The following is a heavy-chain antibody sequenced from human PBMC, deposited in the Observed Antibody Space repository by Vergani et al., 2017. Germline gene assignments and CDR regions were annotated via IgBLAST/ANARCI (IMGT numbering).Heavy chain of an antibody. D-gene: IGHD2-2*01. CDR2: IIPIFGTA. V-gene: IGHV1-69*01. J-gene: IGHJ6*03. CDR1: GGTFSSYA. Sequence: QVQLVQSGAEVKKPGSSVKVSCKASGGTFSSYAISWVRQAPGQGLEWMGGIIPIFGTANYAQKFEGRVTITADESTSTAYMELSSLRSEDTAVYYGAGDAPCSTSCYEGGGYYYYYMDVWGKGTTVTVSS. CDR3: AGDAPCSTSCYEGGGYYYYYMDV.